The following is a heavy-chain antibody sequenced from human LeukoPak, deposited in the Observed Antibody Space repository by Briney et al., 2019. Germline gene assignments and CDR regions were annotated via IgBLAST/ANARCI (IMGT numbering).Heavy chain of an antibody. CDR2: ITTHTTI. J-gene: IGHJ5*02. D-gene: IGHD4-17*01. V-gene: IGHV3-11*01. CDR3: ARDPAGYGDYVAWFDP. Sequence: GGSLRLSCAASGFPFSDYSMSWLRQAPGKGLEGVSYITTHTTIYYADSVKGRFTISRDNAKNSLYLQMNSLRAEYTAVYYCARDPAGYGDYVAWFDPWGQGTLVTVSS. CDR1: GFPFSDYS.